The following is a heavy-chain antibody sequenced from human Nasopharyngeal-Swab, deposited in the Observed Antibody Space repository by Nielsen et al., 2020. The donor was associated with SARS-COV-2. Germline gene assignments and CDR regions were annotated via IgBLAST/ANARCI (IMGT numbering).Heavy chain of an antibody. CDR2: NYPGDSDT. J-gene: IGHJ6*03. V-gene: IGHV5-51*01. CDR1: GYSFTSYW. Sequence: GESLKISSEGSGYSFTSYWIGWVRQMPGKGLGWMGINYPGDSDTRYSPSFQGQATISADKSISTAYLQWSSLKASAAAMYYCARHSSGWYRVWDYWYYMDVWGKGTTVTVSS. CDR3: ARHSSGWYRVWDYWYYMDV. D-gene: IGHD6-19*01.